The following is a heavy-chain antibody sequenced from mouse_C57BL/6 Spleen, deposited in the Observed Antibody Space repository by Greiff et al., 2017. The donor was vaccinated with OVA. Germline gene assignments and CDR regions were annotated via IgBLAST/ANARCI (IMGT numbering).Heavy chain of an antibody. CDR2: IWSGGST. CDR3: ASTGNYAMCY. D-gene: IGHD4-1*02. V-gene: IGHV2-2*02. Sequence: QVQLMESGPGLVQPSQSLSITCTVSGFSLTSYGVHWVRQSPGKGLEWLGVIWSGGSTDYNAAFISRLSISKDNSKSQVFLKMNSLQANDTAIYYCASTGNYAMCYWGQGTSVTFST. CDR1: GFSLTSYG. J-gene: IGHJ4*01.